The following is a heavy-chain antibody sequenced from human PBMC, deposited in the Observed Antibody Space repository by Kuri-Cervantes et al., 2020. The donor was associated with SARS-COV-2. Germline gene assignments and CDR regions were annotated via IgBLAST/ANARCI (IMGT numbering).Heavy chain of an antibody. J-gene: IGHJ4*02. Sequence: GSLRLSCAVYGGSSSGYCWSWIRQPPGKGLEWIGEINHSGSTNYNPSLKSRVTISVDTSKNQFSLKLSSVTAADTAVYYCARGAYYDFWSGYYPAYYFDYWGQGTLVTVSS. CDR3: ARGAYYDFWSGYYPAYYFDY. V-gene: IGHV4-34*01. CDR1: GGSSSGYC. CDR2: INHSGST. D-gene: IGHD3-3*01.